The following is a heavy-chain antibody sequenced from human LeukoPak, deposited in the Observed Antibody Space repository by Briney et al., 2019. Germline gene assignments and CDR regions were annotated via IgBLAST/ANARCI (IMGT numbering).Heavy chain of an antibody. J-gene: IGHJ4*02. CDR3: AKARHYYDSSGYTDY. CDR2: ISWDGGST. V-gene: IGHV3-43*01. CDR1: GFTFDDYT. D-gene: IGHD3-22*01. Sequence: PGGSLRLSCAASGFTFDDYTMHWVRQAPGKGLEWVSLISWDGGSTYYADSVKGRFTISRDNSKNSLYLQMNSLRTEDTALYYCAKARHYYDSSGYTDYWGQGTLVTVSS.